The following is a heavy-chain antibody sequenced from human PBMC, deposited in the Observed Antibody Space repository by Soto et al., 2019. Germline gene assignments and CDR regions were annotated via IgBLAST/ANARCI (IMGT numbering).Heavy chain of an antibody. D-gene: IGHD3-10*01. CDR1: GGSVSSGSYY. V-gene: IGHV4-61*01. CDR3: ARVGWFAELLSLLPHY. CDR2: IYYSGST. J-gene: IGHJ4*02. Sequence: QVQLQESGPGLVKPSETLSLTCTVSGGSVSSGSYYWSWIGQPPGKGLEWIGYIYYSGSTNYNPSHKRRLSISVDTHKNQLSLQLSSVPAADTAVYYCARVGWFAELLSLLPHYWGQGTPVPVSS.